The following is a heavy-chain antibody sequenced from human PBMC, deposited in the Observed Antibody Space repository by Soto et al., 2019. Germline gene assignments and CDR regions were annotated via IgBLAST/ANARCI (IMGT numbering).Heavy chain of an antibody. CDR3: SRDQSGWGGSYDS. CDR2: IIPIFGTA. J-gene: IGHJ4*02. CDR1: GGTFSSYA. V-gene: IGHV1-69*12. Sequence: QVQLVQSGAEVKKPGSSVKVSCKASGGTFSSYAISWVRQAPGQGREWMVGIIPIFGTANYAQKFQGRVTITADESNTTASMELSSLSSEDTAVYYCSRDQSGWGGSYDSWGQGPLVTVSS. D-gene: IGHD1-26*01.